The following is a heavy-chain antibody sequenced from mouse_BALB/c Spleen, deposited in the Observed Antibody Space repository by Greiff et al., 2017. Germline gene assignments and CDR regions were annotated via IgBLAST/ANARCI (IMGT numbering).Heavy chain of an antibody. D-gene: IGHD1-2*01. CDR2: ISSGSSTI. CDR1: GFTFSSFG. CDR3: ASYGSFAY. Sequence: EVQVVESGGGLVQPGGSRKLSCAASGFTFSSFGMHWVRQAPEKGLEWVAYISSGSSTIYYADTVKGRFTISRDNPKNTLFLQMTSLRSEDTAMYYCASYGSFAYWGQGTLVTVSA. V-gene: IGHV5-17*02. J-gene: IGHJ3*01.